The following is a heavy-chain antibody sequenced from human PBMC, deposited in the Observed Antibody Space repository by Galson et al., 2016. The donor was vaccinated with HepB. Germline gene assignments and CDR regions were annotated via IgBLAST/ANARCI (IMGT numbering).Heavy chain of an antibody. V-gene: IGHV1-69*13. J-gene: IGHJ5*02. D-gene: IGHD1-1*01. CDR3: ARSGTVILNNFLDP. CDR2: IIPMLGTV. Sequence: SVKVSCKASGGNFSGYAVNWVRQAPGHGPEWMGGIIPMLGTVKSVQTFQGRVTITADEATTTVYMEVSSLRADDTAVYYCARSGTVILNNFLDPWGQGTLVTVSS. CDR1: GGNFSGYA.